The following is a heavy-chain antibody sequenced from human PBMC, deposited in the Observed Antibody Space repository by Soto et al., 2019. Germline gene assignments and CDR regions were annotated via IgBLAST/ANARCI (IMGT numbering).Heavy chain of an antibody. J-gene: IGHJ4*02. V-gene: IGHV1-69*13. Sequence: SVKVSCKASGGTFSSYAMSWVRQAPGQGLEWMGGIIPIFGTANYAQKFQGRVTITADESTSTAYMELSSLRSEDTAVYYCARSRWLQLSFDYWGQGTLVTVSS. D-gene: IGHD5-12*01. CDR2: IIPIFGTA. CDR1: GGTFSSYA. CDR3: ARSRWLQLSFDY.